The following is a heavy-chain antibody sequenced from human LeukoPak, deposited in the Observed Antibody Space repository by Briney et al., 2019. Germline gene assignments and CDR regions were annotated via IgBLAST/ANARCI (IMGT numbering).Heavy chain of an antibody. J-gene: IGHJ6*02. D-gene: IGHD3-16*01. CDR3: ARDGGTIRFGGQDV. V-gene: IGHV3-66*01. CDR1: GFTVSTDY. CDR2: IYRGST. Sequence: GGSLRLSCVASGFTVSTDYMSWVRQAPVRGLEWVSVIYRGSTYYADSVNGRFTVSSDDSKNTLYLQMNSLRAEDTAVYYCARDGGTIRFGGQDVWGQGTTVTVS.